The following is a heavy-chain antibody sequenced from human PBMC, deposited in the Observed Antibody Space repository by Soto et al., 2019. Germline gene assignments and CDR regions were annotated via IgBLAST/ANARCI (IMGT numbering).Heavy chain of an antibody. CDR2: INHSGST. D-gene: IGHD6-6*01. CDR3: ASIKSSIAARRYYYYGMDV. CDR1: GGSFSGYY. J-gene: IGHJ6*02. V-gene: IGHV4-34*01. Sequence: SETLSLTCAVYGGSFSGYYWSWLRQPPGKGLEWIGEINHSGSTNYNPSLKSRVTISVDTSKNQFSLKLSSVTAADTAVYYCASIKSSIAARRYYYYGMDVWGQGTTVTVSS.